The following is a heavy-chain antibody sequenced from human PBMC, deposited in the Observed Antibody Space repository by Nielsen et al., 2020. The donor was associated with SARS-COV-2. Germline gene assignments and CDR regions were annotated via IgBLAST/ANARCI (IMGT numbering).Heavy chain of an antibody. D-gene: IGHD3-22*01. Sequence: GESLKISCAASGFTFSDYYMSWIRQAPGKGLEWVSYISSNSSYTNYADSVKGRFTISRDNAKNSLYLQMNSLRAEDTAVYYCARDRDYYDSSGLDYWGQGTLVTVSS. CDR3: ARDRDYYDSSGLDY. CDR2: ISSNSSYT. J-gene: IGHJ4*02. CDR1: GFTFSDYY. V-gene: IGHV3-11*05.